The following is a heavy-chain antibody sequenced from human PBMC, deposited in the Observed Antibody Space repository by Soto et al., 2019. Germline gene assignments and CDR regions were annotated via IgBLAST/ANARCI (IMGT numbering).Heavy chain of an antibody. CDR3: ARAFPDTATIVVATDAPSVVYGMAV. D-gene: IGHD1-26*01. V-gene: IGHV1-46*01. CDR1: GYTFTSYY. Sequence: ASVKVSCKASGYTFTSYYMHWVRQAPGQGLEWMGIINPSGGSTSYAQKFQGRVTMTRDTSTSTVYMELSSLRSEDTAVYYCARAFPDTATIVVATDAPSVVYGMAVSSQRTTVTVSS. J-gene: IGHJ6*02. CDR2: INPSGGST.